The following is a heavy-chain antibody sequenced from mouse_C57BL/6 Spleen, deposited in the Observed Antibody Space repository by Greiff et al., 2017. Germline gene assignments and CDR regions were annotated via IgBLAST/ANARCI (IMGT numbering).Heavy chain of an antibody. D-gene: IGHD2-4*01. V-gene: IGHV2-9-1*01. CDR3: ARGSYYDYDSYWYFDV. Sequence: QVQLKESGPGLVAPSQSLSITCTVSGFSLSSYAISWVRQPPGKGLEWLGVIWTGGGTNYNSALKSRLSISKDNSKSQVFLKMNSLQTDDTARYYCARGSYYDYDSYWYFDVWGTGTTVTVSS. CDR1: GFSLSSYA. J-gene: IGHJ1*03. CDR2: IWTGGGT.